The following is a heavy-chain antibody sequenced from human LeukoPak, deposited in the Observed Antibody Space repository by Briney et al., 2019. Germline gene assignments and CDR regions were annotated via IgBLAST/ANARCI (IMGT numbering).Heavy chain of an antibody. CDR1: GGSISSSSYY. Sequence: PSETLSLTCTVSGGSISSSSYYWGWIRQPPGKGLEWIGSIYYSGSTYYNPSLKSRVTISVDTSKNQFSLKLSSVTAADTAVYYCARGAGRSSSWYRTPFDYWGQGTLVTVSS. CDR2: IYYSGST. V-gene: IGHV4-39*01. J-gene: IGHJ4*02. CDR3: ARGAGRSSSWYRTPFDY. D-gene: IGHD6-13*01.